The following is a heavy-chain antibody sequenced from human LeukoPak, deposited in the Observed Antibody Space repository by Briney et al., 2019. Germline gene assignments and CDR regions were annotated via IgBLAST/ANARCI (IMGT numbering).Heavy chain of an antibody. CDR1: GGSISSSSYY. D-gene: IGHD3-10*01. CDR2: IYYSGST. V-gene: IGHV4-39*07. CDR3: AREADQWFGELKVVRKPPYFDY. Sequence: SETLSLTCTVSGGSISSSSYYWGWIRQPPGKGLEWIGRIYYSGSTYYNPSLKSRVTISVDTSKNQFSLKLSSVTAADTAVYYCAREADQWFGELKVVRKPPYFDYWGQGTLVTVSS. J-gene: IGHJ4*02.